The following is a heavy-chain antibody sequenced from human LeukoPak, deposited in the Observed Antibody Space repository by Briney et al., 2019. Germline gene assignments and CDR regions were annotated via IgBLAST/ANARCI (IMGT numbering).Heavy chain of an antibody. Sequence: GASVKVSCKASGGTFRNHAVSWVRQSPGQGLEWMGVFTPLFRTVDYAQKFQGRVTMTMDESTATAYMELSSLRSEDTAVYYCARGLGFEFWTGDGQYWGQGTLVAVSS. D-gene: IGHD3/OR15-3a*01. V-gene: IGHV1-69*05. CDR2: FTPLFRTV. CDR1: GGTFRNHA. J-gene: IGHJ1*01. CDR3: ARGLGFEFWTGDGQY.